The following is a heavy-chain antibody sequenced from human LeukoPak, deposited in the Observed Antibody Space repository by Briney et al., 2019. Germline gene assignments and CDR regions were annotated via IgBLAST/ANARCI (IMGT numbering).Heavy chain of an antibody. J-gene: IGHJ4*02. CDR1: GFTFSSYS. CDR2: ISSSSSTI. Sequence: GGSLRPSCAASGFTFSSYSMNWVRQAPGKGLEWVSYISSSSSTIYYADSVKGRFTISRDNAKNSLYLQMNSLRAEDTAVYYCARGRLYCSGGSCYSFDYWGQGTLVTVSS. V-gene: IGHV3-48*01. D-gene: IGHD2-15*01. CDR3: ARGRLYCSGGSCYSFDY.